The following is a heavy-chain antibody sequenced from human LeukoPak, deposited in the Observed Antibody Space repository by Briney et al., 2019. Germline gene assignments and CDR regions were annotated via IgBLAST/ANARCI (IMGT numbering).Heavy chain of an antibody. CDR3: ASWGPEYYYDSSGYYYSGAFDI. CDR2: IYYSGST. D-gene: IGHD3-22*01. J-gene: IGHJ3*02. CDR1: GGSISSYY. Sequence: SETLSLTCTVSGGSISSYYWSWIRQPPGKGLEWIGYIYYSGSTNYNPSLKSRVTISVDTSKNQFSLKLSSMTAADTAVYYCASWGPEYYYDSSGYYYSGAFDIWGQGTMVTVSS. V-gene: IGHV4-59*01.